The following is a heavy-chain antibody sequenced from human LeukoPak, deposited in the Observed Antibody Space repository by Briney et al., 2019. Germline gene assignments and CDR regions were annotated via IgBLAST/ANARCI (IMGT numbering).Heavy chain of an antibody. J-gene: IGHJ3*02. V-gene: IGHV1-18*01. CDR3: ARDPSLTTGYSHDAFDI. D-gene: IGHD3-9*01. CDR2: ISGYNGNT. CDR1: GYTFTSYG. Sequence: ASVKVSCKASGYTFTSYGISWVRRAPGQGLEWMGWISGYNGNTNYADKFQGRVTVTTDTSTSTAYMDLRSLRSDDTAVYYCARDPSLTTGYSHDAFDIWGQGTMVTVSS.